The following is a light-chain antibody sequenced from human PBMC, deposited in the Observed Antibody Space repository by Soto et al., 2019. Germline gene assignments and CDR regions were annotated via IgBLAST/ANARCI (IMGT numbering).Light chain of an antibody. CDR1: QNLYDN. V-gene: IGKV3-15*01. J-gene: IGKJ4*01. CDR2: RAS. CDR3: QQYNTWPPLT. Sequence: EIVMTQSPATLSLSPGEGATLSCRASQNLYDNLAWYQQRPGKAPRLLIYRASTRASGIPARFSGSGSGTEFTLTISSLQSEDSAVSYCQQYNTWPPLTFGGGTKVEIK.